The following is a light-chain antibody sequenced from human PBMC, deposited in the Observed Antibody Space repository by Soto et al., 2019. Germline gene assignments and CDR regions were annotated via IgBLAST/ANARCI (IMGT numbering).Light chain of an antibody. V-gene: IGKV1-39*01. CDR2: AAS. J-gene: IGKJ4*01. CDR3: QQSYNTPLT. CDR1: QSISQY. Sequence: DIPMTQSPSSLSASVGDRVTITCRASQSISQYLNWYQQEPGKAPKLLIYAASTLQSGVPSRFSGSGSGTDFTLTISSLQPEDFATYYCQQSYNTPLTFGGGTKVEIK.